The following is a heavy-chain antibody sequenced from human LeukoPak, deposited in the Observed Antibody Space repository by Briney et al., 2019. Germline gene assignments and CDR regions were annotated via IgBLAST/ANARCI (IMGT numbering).Heavy chain of an antibody. CDR3: AKDEQQLGRPFDP. CDR1: GFTFSSYS. V-gene: IGHV3-23*01. J-gene: IGHJ5*02. Sequence: GGSLRLSCAASGFTFSSYSMNWVRQAPGKGLEWVSAISGSGGSTYYADSVKGRFTISRDNSKNTLYLQTNSLRAEDTAVYYCAKDEQQLGRPFDPWGQGTLVTVSS. D-gene: IGHD6-13*01. CDR2: ISGSGGST.